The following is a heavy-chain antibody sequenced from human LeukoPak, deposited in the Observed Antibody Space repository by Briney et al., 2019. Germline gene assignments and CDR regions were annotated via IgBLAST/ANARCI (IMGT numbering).Heavy chain of an antibody. J-gene: IGHJ4*02. D-gene: IGHD6-13*01. CDR1: GFSLTTSGVG. CDR2: IYWDDDK. Sequence: SGPTLVKPTQTLTLTCTFSGFSLTTSGVGVGWIRQPPGKALEWLALIYWDDDKRYSPSLKGRLTITKDTSKNQVVLTMTNMYPVDTATYYCAHRRVSLNIAAPGYYFDYWGQGTLVTVSS. CDR3: AHRRVSLNIAAPGYYFDY. V-gene: IGHV2-5*02.